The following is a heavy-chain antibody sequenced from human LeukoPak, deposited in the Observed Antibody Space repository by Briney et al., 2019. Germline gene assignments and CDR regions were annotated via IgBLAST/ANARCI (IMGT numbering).Heavy chain of an antibody. J-gene: IGHJ4*02. Sequence: ASVKVSCKASGYTFTAYYIHWVRQAPGQGLEWMGWINPNSGGTHYAQRFQGRVTMTGDTSITTAYMELSSLRSDDMAVFYCARESGYHFDYWGQGTLVTVSS. CDR3: ARESGYHFDY. CDR1: GYTFTAYY. CDR2: INPNSGGT. V-gene: IGHV1-2*02. D-gene: IGHD5-18*01.